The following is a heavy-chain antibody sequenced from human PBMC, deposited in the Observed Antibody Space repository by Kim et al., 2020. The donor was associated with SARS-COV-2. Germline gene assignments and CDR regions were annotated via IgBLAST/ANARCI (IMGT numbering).Heavy chain of an antibody. CDR1: GGSISSYY. J-gene: IGHJ5*02. V-gene: IGHV4-59*01. Sequence: SETLSLTCTVSGGSISSYYWSWIRQPPGKGLEWIGYIYYSGSTNYNPSLKSRVTISVDTSKNQFSLKLSSVTAADTAVYYCARARETTYYYDSSGYYHRIHNWFDPWGQGTLVTVSS. D-gene: IGHD3-22*01. CDR3: ARARETTYYYDSSGYYHRIHNWFDP. CDR2: IYYSGST.